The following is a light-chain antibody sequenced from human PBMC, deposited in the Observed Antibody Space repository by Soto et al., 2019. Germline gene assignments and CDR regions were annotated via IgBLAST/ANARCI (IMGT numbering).Light chain of an antibody. CDR3: TSFTTTNIWV. CDR2: EVS. J-gene: IGLJ3*02. V-gene: IGLV2-14*01. Sequence: QSVLTQPASVSGSPGQSITISCTGTSSDIGVYNYVSWYQQHPGKAPKLVICEVSNRPSGVSSRFSGSKSGNTASLTISGLRAEAEADYYCTSFTTTNIWVFGGGTKLTVL. CDR1: SSDIGVYNY.